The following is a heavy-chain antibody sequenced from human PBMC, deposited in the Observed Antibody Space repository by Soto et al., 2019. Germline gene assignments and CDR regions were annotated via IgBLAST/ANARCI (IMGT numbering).Heavy chain of an antibody. CDR1: GGTFSSYA. J-gene: IGHJ6*02. V-gene: IGHV1-69*13. D-gene: IGHD2-2*01. CDR3: ARGQRYDSTRYPYYYYGMDV. Sequence: VASVKVSCKASGGTFSSYAISWVRQAPGQGLEWMGGIIPIFGTANYAQKFQGRATITADESTSTAYMELSSLRSEDTAVYSCARGQRYDSTRYPYYYYGMDVWGQGTTVTVSS. CDR2: IIPIFGTA.